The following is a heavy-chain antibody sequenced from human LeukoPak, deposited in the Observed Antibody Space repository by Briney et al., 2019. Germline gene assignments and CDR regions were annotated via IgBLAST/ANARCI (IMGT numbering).Heavy chain of an antibody. J-gene: IGHJ5*02. CDR1: GASISSGGYY. Sequence: NPSETLSLTCTVSGASISSGGYYWSWLRQHPGKGLEWIGYIYYSGSTYYNPSLKSRVTISVDTSKNHFSLKLSAVTAADTAVYYCARVPGPNWFDHWGQGTLVTVSS. V-gene: IGHV4-31*03. CDR3: ARVPGPNWFDH. CDR2: IYYSGST.